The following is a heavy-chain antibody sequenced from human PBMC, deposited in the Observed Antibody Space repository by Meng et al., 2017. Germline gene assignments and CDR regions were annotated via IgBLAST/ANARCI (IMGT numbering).Heavy chain of an antibody. CDR2: IKQDGSEK. CDR1: GFTFSSYW. V-gene: IGHV3-7*01. CDR3: ARDKHSGSYSRDLDY. J-gene: IGHJ4*02. Sequence: GESLKISCAASGFTFSSYWMSWVRQAPGKGLEWVANIKQDGSEKYYVDSVKGRFTISRDNAKNSLYLQMNSLRAEDTAVYYCARDKHSGSYSRDLDYWGQGTLVTVSS. D-gene: IGHD1-26*01.